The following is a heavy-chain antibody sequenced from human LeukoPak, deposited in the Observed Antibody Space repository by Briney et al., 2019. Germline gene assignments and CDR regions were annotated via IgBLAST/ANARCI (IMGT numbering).Heavy chain of an antibody. D-gene: IGHD4-17*01. Sequence: ASIRISCKLSGYTFTSCVISWVPQAPGQGLMKKCGTSAFIGITFFAKMRQSRVTMTSDTSTSTAYMVLRSLRSDDTAVYYCARDGWDYGDYYGMDVWGQGTTVTV. CDR1: GYTFTSCV. V-gene: IGHV1-18*01. CDR2: TSAFIGIT. CDR3: ARDGWDYGDYYGMDV. J-gene: IGHJ6*02.